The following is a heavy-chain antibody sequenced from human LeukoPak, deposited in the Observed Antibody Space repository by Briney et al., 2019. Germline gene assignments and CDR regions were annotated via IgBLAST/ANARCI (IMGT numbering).Heavy chain of an antibody. V-gene: IGHV3-7*01. CDR2: IKQDGSEK. Sequence: GGSLRLSCAASGFTFSSYAMHWVRQAPGKGLEWVANIKQDGSEKYYVDSVKGRFTISRDNAKNSLYLQMNSLGAEDTAVYYCARAPRDDSSGYYTLHWFDPWGQGTLVTVSS. CDR1: GFTFSSYA. D-gene: IGHD3-22*01. CDR3: ARAPRDDSSGYYTLHWFDP. J-gene: IGHJ5*02.